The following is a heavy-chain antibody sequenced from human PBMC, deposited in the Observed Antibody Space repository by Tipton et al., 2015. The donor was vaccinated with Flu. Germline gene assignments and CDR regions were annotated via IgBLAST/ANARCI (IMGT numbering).Heavy chain of an antibody. Sequence: LRLSCSVSGDSIRSYSWSWIRQPAGKGLEWIGRIYTSGSTNYNPSLKSRVTMSVDTSKNQFSLKLTSVTTADTAIYYCARMRLRYFFDSWGPGKLITVSS. CDR1: GDSIRSYS. V-gene: IGHV4-4*07. J-gene: IGHJ4*02. CDR3: ARMRLRYFFDS. CDR2: IYTSGST.